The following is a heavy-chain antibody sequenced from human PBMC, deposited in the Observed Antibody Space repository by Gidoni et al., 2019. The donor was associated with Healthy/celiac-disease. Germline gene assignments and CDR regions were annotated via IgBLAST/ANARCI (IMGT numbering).Heavy chain of an antibody. CDR3: ARDPNYCGGDCYSFDY. CDR2: ISYDGSNK. J-gene: IGHJ4*02. Sequence: QVQLVESGGGEVQPGRSLRLSCAASGFTFSSSAMHWVRQAPGKGLEWVAVISYDGSNKYYADSVKGRFTISRDNSKNTLYLQMNSLRAEDTAVYYCARDPNYCGGDCYSFDYWGQGTLVTVSS. V-gene: IGHV3-30-3*01. CDR1: GFTFSSSA. D-gene: IGHD2-21*02.